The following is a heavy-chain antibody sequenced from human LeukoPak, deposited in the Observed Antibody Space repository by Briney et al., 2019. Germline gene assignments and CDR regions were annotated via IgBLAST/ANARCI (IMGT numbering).Heavy chain of an antibody. V-gene: IGHV4-34*01. CDR3: AGYYYGTENYHNHPNFDY. J-gene: IGHJ4*02. D-gene: IGHD3-10*01. Sequence: SETLSLTCAVYGGSFSTYYWSWIRQPPGKGREWIGEINHSGSTTYNPSLESRVTISIDTSKNQFSLKLSSVTAADTAVYYCAGYYYGTENYHNHPNFDYWGQGILVTVSS. CDR2: INHSGST. CDR1: GGSFSTYY.